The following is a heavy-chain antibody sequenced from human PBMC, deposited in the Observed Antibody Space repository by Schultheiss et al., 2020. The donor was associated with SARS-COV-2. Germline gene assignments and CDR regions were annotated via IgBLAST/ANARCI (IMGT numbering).Heavy chain of an antibody. CDR1: GFTFSSYA. CDR2: IKQDGSEK. CDR3: AKERALTTSGIDY. J-gene: IGHJ4*02. Sequence: GGSLRLSCAASGFTFSSYAMHWVRQAPGKGLEWVANIKQDGSEKYCVDSVKGRFTISRDNSKNTLYLQMNSLRAEDTAVYYCAKERALTTSGIDYWGQGTLVTVSS. D-gene: IGHD4/OR15-4a*01. V-gene: IGHV3-7*03.